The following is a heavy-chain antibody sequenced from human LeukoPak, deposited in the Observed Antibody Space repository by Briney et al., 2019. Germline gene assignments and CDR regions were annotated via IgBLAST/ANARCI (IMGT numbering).Heavy chain of an antibody. Sequence: SETLSLTCTVSGGSISSSSYYWGWIRQPPRKGLEWIGSIYYSGSTYYNPSLKSRVTISVDTSKNQFSLKLSSVTAADTAVYYCARGLVVVPAAKRGGNAFDIWGQGTMVTVSS. CDR2: IYYSGST. CDR1: GGSISSSSYY. CDR3: ARGLVVVPAAKRGGNAFDI. V-gene: IGHV4-39*07. J-gene: IGHJ3*02. D-gene: IGHD2-2*01.